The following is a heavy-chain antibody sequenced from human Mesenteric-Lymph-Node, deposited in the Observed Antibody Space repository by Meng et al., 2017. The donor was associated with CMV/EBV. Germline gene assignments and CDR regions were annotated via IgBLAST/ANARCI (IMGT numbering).Heavy chain of an antibody. CDR3: ANFWTYYYGSGSYLAINPEDY. Sequence: YAMSWVRQAPGKGLEWVSAISGSGGSTYYADSVKGRFTISRDNSKNTLYLQMNSLRAEDTAVYYCANFWTYYYGSGSYLAINPEDYWGQGTLVTVSS. D-gene: IGHD3-10*01. J-gene: IGHJ4*02. V-gene: IGHV3-23*01. CDR1: YA. CDR2: ISGSGGST.